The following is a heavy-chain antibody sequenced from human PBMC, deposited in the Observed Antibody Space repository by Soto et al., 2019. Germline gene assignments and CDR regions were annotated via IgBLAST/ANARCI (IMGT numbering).Heavy chain of an antibody. D-gene: IGHD3-9*01. Sequence: PSETLSLTCAVYGGSFSGYYWSWIRQPPGKGLEWIGEINQSGSTNYNPSLKSRVTISEDTSKNQFSLKLSSVTAADTAVYYCARLYDILTGYYWFDPWGQGALVTVSS. CDR1: GGSFSGYY. CDR3: ARLYDILTGYYWFDP. V-gene: IGHV4-34*01. J-gene: IGHJ5*02. CDR2: INQSGST.